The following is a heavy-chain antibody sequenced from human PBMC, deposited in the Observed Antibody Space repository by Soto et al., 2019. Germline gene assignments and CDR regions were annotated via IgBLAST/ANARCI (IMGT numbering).Heavy chain of an antibody. CDR3: ARASSSSSAADY. J-gene: IGHJ4*02. Sequence: QVQLQESGPGLVKPSQTLSLTCSVSGESISSGGYYWSWIRHHPGKGLEWIGYIYDSEGAYYNPSLKRRVTISMDTSKNHFAMRLSSVTAADTAVYYCARASSSSSAADYWGQGTLATVSS. CDR1: GESISSGGYY. V-gene: IGHV4-31*03. D-gene: IGHD6-6*01. CDR2: IYDSEGA.